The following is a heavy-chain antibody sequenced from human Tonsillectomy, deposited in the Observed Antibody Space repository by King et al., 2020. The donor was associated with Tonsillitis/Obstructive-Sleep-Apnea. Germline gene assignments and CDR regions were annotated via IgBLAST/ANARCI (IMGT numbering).Heavy chain of an antibody. CDR2: IHYTGTT. J-gene: IGHJ5*02. D-gene: IGHD3-22*01. Sequence: LQLQESGPGLVKPSETLSLTCTVSGGSINSSSYYWGWVRQPPGKGLEWIGSIHYTGTTSYNPSLKSRVTIYVETSKKQFSLKLSSVTAADTAVYYCARHLYFYDTSGYSQFDPWGQGTLVTVSS. V-gene: IGHV4-39*01. CDR3: ARHLYFYDTSGYSQFDP. CDR1: GGSINSSSYY.